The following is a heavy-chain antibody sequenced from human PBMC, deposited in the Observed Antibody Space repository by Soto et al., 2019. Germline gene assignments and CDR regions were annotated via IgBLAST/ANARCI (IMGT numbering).Heavy chain of an antibody. J-gene: IGHJ4*02. CDR1: GFTFSSYE. Sequence: GGSLRLSCAASGFTFSSYEMNWVRQAPGKGLEWVSYISSSGSTTYYADSVKGRFTISRDNSKNTLFLQMNSLRAEDTAIYYCAKKVNSGSGSQYFDYFRQGTLVTVSS. V-gene: IGHV3-48*03. CDR2: ISSSGSTT. D-gene: IGHD3-10*01. CDR3: AKKVNSGSGSQYFDY.